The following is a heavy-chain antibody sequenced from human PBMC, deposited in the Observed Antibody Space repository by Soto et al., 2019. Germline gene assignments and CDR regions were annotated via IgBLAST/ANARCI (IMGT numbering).Heavy chain of an antibody. D-gene: IGHD5-12*01. CDR2: IYWNDDA. CDR1: GFSFITNEVV. Sequence: ESGPTLVNPTQTLTLACTFSGFSFITNEVVVGWIRQPPGKALEWLALIYWNDDARYSPSLKNRLTITKDTSKNQVVLTMTNMDPVDTATYYCIHDGKLGYTGYDRFDYWGQGTLVTVSS. CDR3: IHDGKLGYTGYDRFDY. J-gene: IGHJ4*02. V-gene: IGHV2-5*01.